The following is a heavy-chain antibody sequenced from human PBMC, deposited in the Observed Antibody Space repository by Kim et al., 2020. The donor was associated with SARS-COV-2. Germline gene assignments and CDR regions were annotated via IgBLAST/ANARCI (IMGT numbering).Heavy chain of an antibody. CDR3: AREPNTEYSSSSAPYYYYGMDV. CDR2: INTNTGNP. CDR1: GYTFTSYA. D-gene: IGHD6-6*01. J-gene: IGHJ6*02. V-gene: IGHV7-4-1*02. Sequence: ASVKVSCKASGYTFTSYAMNWVRQAPGQVLEWMGWINTNTGNPTYAQGFTGRFVFSLDTSVSTAYLQISSLKAEDTAVYYCAREPNTEYSSSSAPYYYYGMDVWGQGTTVTVSS.